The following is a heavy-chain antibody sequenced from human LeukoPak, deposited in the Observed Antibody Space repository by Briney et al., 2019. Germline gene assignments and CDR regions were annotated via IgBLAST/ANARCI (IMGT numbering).Heavy chain of an antibody. D-gene: IGHD1-14*01. CDR3: ARGGPGTTLDC. Sequence: GGSLRLSCEASRFTFRSYAMGWVRQAPGKGLEWVASITGGGDDTYHEDSVKGRFTISRDNSKNTMYLQMSSLRAEDTAVYYCARGGPGTTLDCWGRGTLVTVSS. V-gene: IGHV3-23*01. CDR2: ITGGGDDT. J-gene: IGHJ4*02. CDR1: RFTFRSYA.